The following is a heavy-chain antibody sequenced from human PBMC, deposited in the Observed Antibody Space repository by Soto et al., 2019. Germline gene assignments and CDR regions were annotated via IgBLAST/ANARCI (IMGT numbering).Heavy chain of an antibody. V-gene: IGHV6-1*01. CDR1: GDSVSSNSAA. D-gene: IGHD3-22*01. J-gene: IGHJ3*02. Sequence: QSQTLSLTCAISGDSVSSNSAAWNWIRQSPSRGLEWLGRTYYRSKWYNDYAVSVKSRITINPDTSKNQFSLQLNSVTPEDTAVYYCARDPNYYDSSGYDAFDIWGQGTMVTVSS. CDR2: TYYRSKWYN. CDR3: ARDPNYYDSSGYDAFDI.